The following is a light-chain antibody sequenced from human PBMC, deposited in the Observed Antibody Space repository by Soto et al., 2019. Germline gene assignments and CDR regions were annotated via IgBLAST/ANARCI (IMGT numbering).Light chain of an antibody. Sequence: EIVITQSPATLSLSPRERATLSCRASQSVSSNLAWYQQKPGQAPRLLIYDASNRATGIPARFSGSGSGTDFTLTISSLEPEDFAVYYCQQRSNWPWTFGQGTKVDIK. V-gene: IGKV3-11*01. CDR2: DAS. J-gene: IGKJ1*01. CDR1: QSVSSN. CDR3: QQRSNWPWT.